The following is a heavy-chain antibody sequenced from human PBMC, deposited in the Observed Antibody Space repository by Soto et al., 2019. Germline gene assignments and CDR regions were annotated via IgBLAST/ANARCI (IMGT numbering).Heavy chain of an antibody. D-gene: IGHD6-6*01. CDR1: GYTFTGYY. Sequence: ASVKVSCKASGYTFTGYYVHWVRQAPGQGLEWMGWISVYHGNTNYEPKFQGRVTMTTDTSTSTAYMELRSLTSDDTAVYYCARDAEAARPGWFDPWGQGTLVTVSS. V-gene: IGHV1-18*04. CDR3: ARDAEAARPGWFDP. CDR2: ISVYHGNT. J-gene: IGHJ5*02.